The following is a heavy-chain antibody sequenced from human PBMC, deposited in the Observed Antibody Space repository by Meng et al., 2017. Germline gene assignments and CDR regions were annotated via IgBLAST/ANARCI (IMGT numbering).Heavy chain of an antibody. CDR1: GYTFSSYA. CDR2: IIPIFGTA. CDR3: ARHYYYDSSGYYSTWYSDL. Sequence: GQREEAGGGVKKPGASGKVLCKASGYTFSSYAISWVRQAPGQGLEWMGGIIPIFGTANYAQKFQGRVTITADESTSTAYMELSSLRSEDTAVYYCARHYYYDSSGYYSTWYSDLWGRGTLVTVSS. J-gene: IGHJ2*01. V-gene: IGHV1-69*01. D-gene: IGHD3-22*01.